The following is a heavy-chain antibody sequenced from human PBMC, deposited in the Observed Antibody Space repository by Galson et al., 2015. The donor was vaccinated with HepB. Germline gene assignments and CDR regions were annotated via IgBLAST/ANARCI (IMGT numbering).Heavy chain of an antibody. CDR2: IHWDDDK. J-gene: IGHJ2*01. Sequence: PALVKPTQTLALTCTFSGFSLSTNGMGVGWIRQPPGKALEWLALIHWDDDKRYSPSLENRLTIFKDTSKNQVVLTLTNMDPVDTATYYCAHRTRDAYFDLWGRGTLVTVPS. CDR1: GFSLSTNGMG. CDR3: AHRTRDAYFDL. V-gene: IGHV2-5*02.